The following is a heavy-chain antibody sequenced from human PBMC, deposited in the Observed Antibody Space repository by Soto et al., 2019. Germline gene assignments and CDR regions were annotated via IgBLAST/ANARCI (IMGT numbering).Heavy chain of an antibody. CDR3: VRGALRAPATFDY. CDR1: GGSINTNNW. J-gene: IGHJ4*02. Sequence: QVQLKESGPGLVNPSGTLSLTCAVSGGSINTNNWWSWVRQPPGKGLEWIGEIFHRGSTNYNPSFKSRVTISLDKSNNQFSLKLISVTAADTAVYYCVRGALRAPATFDYWGQGTPVTVSS. D-gene: IGHD1-26*01. CDR2: IFHRGST. V-gene: IGHV4-4*02.